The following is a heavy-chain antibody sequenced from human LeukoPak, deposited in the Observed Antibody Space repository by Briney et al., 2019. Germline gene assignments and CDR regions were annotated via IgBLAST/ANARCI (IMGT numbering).Heavy chain of an antibody. CDR1: GFTFSSYA. CDR2: ISYDGSNK. D-gene: IGHD6-19*01. J-gene: IGHJ4*02. CDR3: ANSIAVAATFDY. V-gene: IGHV3-30-3*01. Sequence: PGRSLRLSCAASGFTFSSYAMHWVRQAPGKGLEWVAVISYDGSNKYYADSVKGRFTISRDNSKNTLYLQMNSLRAEDTAVYYCANSIAVAATFDYWGQGTLVTVSS.